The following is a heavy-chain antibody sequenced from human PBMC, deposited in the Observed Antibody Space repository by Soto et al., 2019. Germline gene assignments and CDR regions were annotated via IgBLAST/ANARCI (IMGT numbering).Heavy chain of an antibody. V-gene: IGHV3-30*04. Sequence: GGSLRLSCAGSGFSFGSYEMHWVRQAPGKGLEWVTFTSYDGSINYYADSVKGRFTMSRDNSKNLLYLKMNSLRAEDTARYYRVRSKRRYCGNDCYMFDMWGPGT. D-gene: IGHD2-21*02. J-gene: IGHJ4*02. CDR1: GFSFGSYE. CDR2: TSYDGSIN. CDR3: VRSKRRYCGNDCYMFDM.